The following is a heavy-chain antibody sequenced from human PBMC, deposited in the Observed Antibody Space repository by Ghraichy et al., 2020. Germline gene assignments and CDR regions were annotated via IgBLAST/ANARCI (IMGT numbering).Heavy chain of an antibody. V-gene: IGHV4-34*01. D-gene: IGHD6-6*01. Sequence: SETLSLTCAVYGGSFSGYYWSWIRQPPGKGLEWIGEINHSGSTNYNPSLKSRVTISVDTSKNQFSLKLSSVTAAATAGYYCWVTSIAARLPRTTTQDYYYYGMDVWGQGTTVTVSS. CDR2: INHSGST. CDR1: GGSFSGYY. J-gene: IGHJ6*02. CDR3: WVTSIAARLPRTTTQDYYYYGMDV.